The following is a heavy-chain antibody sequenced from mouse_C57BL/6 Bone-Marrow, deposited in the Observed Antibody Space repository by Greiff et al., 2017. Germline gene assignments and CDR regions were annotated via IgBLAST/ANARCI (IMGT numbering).Heavy chain of an antibody. CDR2: IYIGNGYT. CDR1: GYTFTSYG. V-gene: IGHV1-58*01. D-gene: IGHD1-1*01. CDR3: AREIYYYGSNYAMDY. J-gene: IGHJ4*01. Sequence: DVKLVESGAELVRPGSSVKMSCKTSGYTFTSYGINWVKQRPGQGLEWIGYIYIGNGYTAYNEKFKGKATLTSDTSSSTAYMQLSSLTSEDSAIYFCAREIYYYGSNYAMDYWGQGTSVTVSS.